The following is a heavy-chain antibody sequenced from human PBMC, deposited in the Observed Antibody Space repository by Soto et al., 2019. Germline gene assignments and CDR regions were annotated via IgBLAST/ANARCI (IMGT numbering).Heavy chain of an antibody. V-gene: IGHV3-30-3*01. CDR1: GFTFSSYA. Sequence: TGGSLRLACAASGFTFSSYAMHWVRQAPGKGLEWVAVISYDGSNKYYADSVKGRFTISRDNSKNTLYLQMNSLRAEDTAVYYCARENHQWGLVRYYYYYGMDVWGQGTTVTVSS. CDR2: ISYDGSNK. J-gene: IGHJ6*02. D-gene: IGHD6-19*01. CDR3: ARENHQWGLVRYYYYYGMDV.